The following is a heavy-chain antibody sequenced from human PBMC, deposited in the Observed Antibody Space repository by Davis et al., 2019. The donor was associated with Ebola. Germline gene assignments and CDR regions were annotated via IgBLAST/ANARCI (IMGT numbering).Heavy chain of an antibody. CDR2: IYHSGNS. V-gene: IGHV4-38-2*02. CDR1: GYSISSGYY. D-gene: IGHD3-3*01. CDR3: ARHRTIFGVVIHYWYFDL. J-gene: IGHJ2*01. Sequence: SETLSLTCTVSGYSISSGYYWGWIRQPPGKGLEWIGSIYHSGNSFYNPSLKSRVTMSVDTSKNQFSLRLKSVTAADTAVYYCARHRTIFGVVIHYWYFDLWGRGTLVTVSS.